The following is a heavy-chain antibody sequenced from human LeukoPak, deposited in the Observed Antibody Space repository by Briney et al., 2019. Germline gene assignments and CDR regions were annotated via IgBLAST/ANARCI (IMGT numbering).Heavy chain of an antibody. CDR1: GGSISSSSYY. V-gene: IGHV4-61*05. CDR2: IYYSGST. Sequence: SETLSLTCTVSGGSISSSSYYWGWIRQPPGKGLEWIGHIYYSGSTNYNPSLKSRVTISVDTSKNQFSLKMSSVTAADTAVYYCARGRHAEPYYFDYWGQGTLVTVSS. J-gene: IGHJ4*02. D-gene: IGHD1-14*01. CDR3: ARGRHAEPYYFDY.